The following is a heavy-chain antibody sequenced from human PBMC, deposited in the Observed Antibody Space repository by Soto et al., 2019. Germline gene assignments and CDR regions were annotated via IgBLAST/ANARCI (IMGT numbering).Heavy chain of an antibody. CDR1: GFTFSSYW. Sequence: EVQMVESGGDLVQPGGSLRLSCAASGFTFSSYWMNWVRQAPGKGLEWVANINQDGREKYYVDSVKGRFTVSRDNAKNSLYLQMNSLRAEDTAVYYCARGGGGVDYWGQGTLVTVSS. J-gene: IGHJ4*02. D-gene: IGHD3-16*01. CDR3: ARGGGGVDY. V-gene: IGHV3-7*01. CDR2: INQDGREK.